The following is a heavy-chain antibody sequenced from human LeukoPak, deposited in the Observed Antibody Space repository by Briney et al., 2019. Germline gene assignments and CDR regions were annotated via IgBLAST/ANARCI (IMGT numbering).Heavy chain of an antibody. V-gene: IGHV4-59*01. CDR1: GGSISSYY. CDR3: ARGGPGSAVAGTFDY. Sequence: PSETLSLTCTVSGGSISSYYWSWIRQPPGKGLEWIGYIYYSGNINYNPSLKSRVTISVDTSKSQFSLKLTSVTAADTARYYCARGGPGSAVAGTFDYWGQGSLVTVSS. CDR2: IYYSGNI. D-gene: IGHD6-19*01. J-gene: IGHJ4*02.